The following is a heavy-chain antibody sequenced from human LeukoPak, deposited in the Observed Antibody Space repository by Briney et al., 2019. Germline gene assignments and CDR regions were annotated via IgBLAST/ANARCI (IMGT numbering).Heavy chain of an antibody. V-gene: IGHV4-59*01. D-gene: IGHD3-16*01. J-gene: IGHJ4*02. CDR3: ARDVAGGFDY. Sequence: SETLSLTCTVSGGSISSYYWSWIRQPPGKGLEWIGYIYYSGSTSYNPSLKSRVTISVDTSKNRFSLKLSSVTAADTAVYYCARDVAGGFDYWGQGTLVTVSS. CDR1: GGSISSYY. CDR2: IYYSGST.